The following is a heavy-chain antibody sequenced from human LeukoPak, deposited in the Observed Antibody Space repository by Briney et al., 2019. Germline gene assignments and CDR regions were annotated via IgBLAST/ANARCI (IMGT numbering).Heavy chain of an antibody. D-gene: IGHD5-12*01. CDR3: ARDGYSGNDGL. V-gene: IGHV4-39*07. CDR1: GDSISSGSYF. J-gene: IGHJ4*02. CDR2: ISYTGSA. Sequence: SETLSLTCTVSGDSISSGSYFWAWIRQPPGKGLEWIGVISYTGSAYYNPSLKSRVTISVDTSKNQFSLKLSSVTAADTAVYYCARDGYSGNDGLWGQGSLVTVSS.